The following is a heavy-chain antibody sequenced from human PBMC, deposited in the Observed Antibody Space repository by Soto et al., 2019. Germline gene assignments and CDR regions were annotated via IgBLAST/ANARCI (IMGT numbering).Heavy chain of an antibody. CDR3: ARPRSTSQLWTGGMDV. CDR2: IWYDGSNK. D-gene: IGHD2-2*01. Sequence: VGSLRLSCAASGFTFSSYGMHWVRQAPGKGLEWVAVIWYDGSNKYYADSVKGRFTISRDNSKNTLYLQMNSLRAEDTAVYYCARPRSTSQLWTGGMDVWGQGTTVTVSS. CDR1: GFTFSSYG. V-gene: IGHV3-33*01. J-gene: IGHJ6*02.